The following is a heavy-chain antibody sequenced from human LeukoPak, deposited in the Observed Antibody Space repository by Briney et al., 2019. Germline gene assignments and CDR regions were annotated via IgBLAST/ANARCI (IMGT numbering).Heavy chain of an antibody. CDR1: GYIFINYG. D-gene: IGHD2-15*01. J-gene: IGHJ4*02. CDR2: ISDYHGYV. V-gene: IGHV1-18*01. Sequence: ASVKVSCKASGYIFINYGISWVRQAPGQGLEWMGWISDYHGYVNYAQKLQGRVTMTTDTSTSTAYMELRSLRSDDTAVYYCARDWGGFGYCSGGSCYSSFDYWGQGTLVTVSS. CDR3: ARDWGGFGYCSGGSCYSSFDY.